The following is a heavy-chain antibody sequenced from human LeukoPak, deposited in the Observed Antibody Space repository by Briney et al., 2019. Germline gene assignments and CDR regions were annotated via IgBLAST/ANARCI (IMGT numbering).Heavy chain of an antibody. J-gene: IGHJ4*02. CDR3: ARGIYCSSTSCYYYFDY. Sequence: PSETLSLTCTVSGGSISSYYWSWLRQPPGKGLEWIGYIYYSGSTNYNPSLKSRVTISVDTSKNQFSLKLSSVTAADTAVYYCARGIYCSSTSCYYYFDYWGQGTLVTVSS. CDR1: GGSISSYY. CDR2: IYYSGST. V-gene: IGHV4-59*01. D-gene: IGHD2-2*01.